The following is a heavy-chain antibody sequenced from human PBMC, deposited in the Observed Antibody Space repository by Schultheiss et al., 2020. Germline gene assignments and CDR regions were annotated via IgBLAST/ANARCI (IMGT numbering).Heavy chain of an antibody. CDR3: AKDDGYCTNGVCFGLGY. J-gene: IGHJ4*02. CDR2: IWYDGSNK. Sequence: WGSLRLSCAASGFTFSSYGMHWVRQAPGKGLEWVAVIWYDGSNKYYADSVKGRFTISRDDSKNTLYLQMNSLRAEDTAVYYCAKDDGYCTNGVCFGLGYWGQGTMVTVSS. V-gene: IGHV3-33*06. D-gene: IGHD2-8*01. CDR1: GFTFSSYG.